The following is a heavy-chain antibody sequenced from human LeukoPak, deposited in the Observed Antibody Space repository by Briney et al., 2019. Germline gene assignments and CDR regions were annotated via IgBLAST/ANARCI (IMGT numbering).Heavy chain of an antibody. CDR2: IYYSGST. Sequence: SETLSLTCTVSGGSISSSNYYWVWIRQPPGKGLERVGSIYYSGSTYYNPSLKSRVTISVDTSKNQFSLKLSSVTAADTAVYYCALRYFDRDYWGQGTLVTVSS. CDR1: GGSISSSNYY. V-gene: IGHV4-39*01. J-gene: IGHJ4*02. CDR3: ALRYFDRDY. D-gene: IGHD3-9*01.